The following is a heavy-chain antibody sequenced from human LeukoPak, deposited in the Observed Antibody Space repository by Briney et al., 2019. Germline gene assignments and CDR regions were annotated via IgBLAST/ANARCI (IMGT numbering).Heavy chain of an antibody. Sequence: GSLRLSCAASGFTFSSYGMSWIRQPPGKGLEWIGSIYYSGSTYYNPSLKSRVTISVDTSKNQFSLKLSSVTAADTAVYYCARGLGDEYTATYYYYYMDVWGKGTTVTVSS. J-gene: IGHJ6*03. CDR3: ARGLGDEYTATYYYYYMDV. CDR1: GFTFSSYG. V-gene: IGHV4-39*07. CDR2: IYYSGST. D-gene: IGHD3-10*01.